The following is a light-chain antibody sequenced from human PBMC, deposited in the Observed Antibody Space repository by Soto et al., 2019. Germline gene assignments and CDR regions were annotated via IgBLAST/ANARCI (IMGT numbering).Light chain of an antibody. CDR1: QSVSSNY. Sequence: EIVLTQSPGTLSLSPGERATLSCRASQSVSSNYLAWYQQKPGQAPRLLIYDASSRPTGIPDRFSGSGSGTDVTLTISRLEPEDFAVYYCQRYGNSPITFGQGTRLEIK. J-gene: IGKJ5*01. CDR3: QRYGNSPIT. CDR2: DAS. V-gene: IGKV3-20*01.